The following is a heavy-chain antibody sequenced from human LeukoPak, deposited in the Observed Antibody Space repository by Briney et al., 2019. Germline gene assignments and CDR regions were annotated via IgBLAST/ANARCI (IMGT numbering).Heavy chain of an antibody. CDR2: ISYDGSDK. CDR3: AKSGCSSTSCYLNY. J-gene: IGHJ4*02. V-gene: IGHV3-30*18. CDR1: GFDFSVYG. D-gene: IGHD2-2*01. Sequence: GRSLRLSCAASGFDFSVYGMHWARQAPGKGPDWVAVISYDGSDKYYADSVKGRFTISRDNPKNTLYLQMNTLRTEDTAVYYCAKSGCSSTSCYLNYWGPGTLVTVSS.